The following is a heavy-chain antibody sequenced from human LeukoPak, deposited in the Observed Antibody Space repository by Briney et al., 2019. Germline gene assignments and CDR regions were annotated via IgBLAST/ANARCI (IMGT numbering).Heavy chain of an antibody. D-gene: IGHD6-13*01. CDR1: GFTFSSYG. Sequence: PGGSLRLSCAASGFTFSSYGMSWVRQAPGKGLEWVSAISGSGGSTYYADSVKGRFTISRDNSKNTLYLQMNSLGAEDTAVYYCAKSPLSSSWPQFDYWGQGTLVTVSS. J-gene: IGHJ4*02. CDR2: ISGSGGST. V-gene: IGHV3-23*01. CDR3: AKSPLSSSWPQFDY.